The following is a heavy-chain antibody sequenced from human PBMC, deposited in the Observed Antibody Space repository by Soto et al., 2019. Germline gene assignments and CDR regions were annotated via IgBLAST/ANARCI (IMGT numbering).Heavy chain of an antibody. V-gene: IGHV3-53*01. D-gene: IGHD4-17*01. CDR3: ARDSDGDYYYYGMDV. CDR1: GFTVSSNY. J-gene: IGHJ6*02. CDR2: IYSGGST. Sequence: GGSLRLSCAASGFTVSSNYMSWVRQAPGKGLEWVSVIYSGGSTYYADSVKGRFTISRDNSKNTLYLQMNSLRAEDTAVYYCARDSDGDYYYYGMDVWGQGTTVTVS.